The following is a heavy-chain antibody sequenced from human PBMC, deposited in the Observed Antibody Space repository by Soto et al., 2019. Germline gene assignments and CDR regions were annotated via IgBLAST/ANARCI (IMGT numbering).Heavy chain of an antibody. Sequence: QVQLVQSGAEVKKPGASVKVSCKASGYTFTKHDITWVRQAPGQGLEWMGWISAYNGNTNYAQELQGRVTMTTDTATSTAYMELRSLRSDDTAVYCCARGRYSGSLDVFDPWGQGTLVTVSS. CDR3: ARGRYSGSLDVFDP. D-gene: IGHD1-26*01. J-gene: IGHJ5*02. CDR2: ISAYNGNT. CDR1: GYTFTKHD. V-gene: IGHV1-18*01.